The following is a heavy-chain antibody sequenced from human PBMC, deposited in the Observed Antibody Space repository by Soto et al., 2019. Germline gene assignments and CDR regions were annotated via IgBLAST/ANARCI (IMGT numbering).Heavy chain of an antibody. D-gene: IGHD3-10*01. V-gene: IGHV4-59*08. CDR3: ARLGAYYQSLDP. J-gene: IGHJ5*02. Sequence: PSETMSLTYTVLGGSIRGYCWGWIRQPPGKGLEWLGYIYYAGTTSYNPSLNSRVTLSLETSKSQFSLRLTSVTASDTAIYYCARLGAYYQSLDPWGQGTLVTVSS. CDR2: IYYAGTT. CDR1: GGSIRGYC.